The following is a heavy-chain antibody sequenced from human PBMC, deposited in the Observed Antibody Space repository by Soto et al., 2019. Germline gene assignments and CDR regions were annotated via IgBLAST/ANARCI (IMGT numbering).Heavy chain of an antibody. V-gene: IGHV1-18*01. CDR2: ISAYNGNT. CDR3: ARGLELRRYYYYYGMDV. J-gene: IGHJ6*02. Sequence: QVPLVQSGAEVKKPGASVKVSCKASGYTFTSYGISWVRQAPGQGLEWMGWISAYNGNTNYAQKLQGRVTMTTDTSTSTAYMELRSLRSDDTAVYYCARGLELRRYYYYYGMDVWGQGTTVTVSS. D-gene: IGHD1-7*01. CDR1: GYTFTSYG.